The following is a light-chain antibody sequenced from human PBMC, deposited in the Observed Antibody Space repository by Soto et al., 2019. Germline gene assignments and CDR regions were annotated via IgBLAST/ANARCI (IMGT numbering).Light chain of an antibody. CDR1: QSVGSA. Sequence: VLTQSPASLSVSPGQTATLSCRASQSVGSAFGWYQQKPGQAPRLLIYGASTRAAGIPARFRGGGSGADFTLTITSLQSEDFAIYYCQQYNAWPITCGQGTRLEIK. CDR2: GAS. CDR3: QQYNAWPIT. J-gene: IGKJ5*01. V-gene: IGKV3-15*01.